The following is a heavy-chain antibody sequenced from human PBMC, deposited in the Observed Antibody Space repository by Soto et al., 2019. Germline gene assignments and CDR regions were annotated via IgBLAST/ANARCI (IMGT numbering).Heavy chain of an antibody. CDR3: GRTYCSSANCYDDY. D-gene: IGHD2-2*01. CDR1: GDSVTSRNYY. Sequence: QVQLQESGPGLVKPSETLSLTCTVSGDSVTSRNYYWSWIRQPPGKGLEWIGYMYYSGSTNYNPSLKSRPTISIDTSKNQFSLRLTSVTAADTAVYYCGRTYCSSANCYDDYWGQGTLVTVSS. CDR2: MYYSGST. J-gene: IGHJ4*02. V-gene: IGHV4-61*01.